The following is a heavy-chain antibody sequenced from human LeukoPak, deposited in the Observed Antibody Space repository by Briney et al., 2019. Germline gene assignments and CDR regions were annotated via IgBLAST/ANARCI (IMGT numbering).Heavy chain of an antibody. Sequence: ASVKVSCKASGYTITGYYIHWVRQAPGQGLEWMGIINPSGGSTSYAQKFQGRATMTRDMSTSTVYMELSSLRSEDTAVYYCARDNSGGSTWWFDPWGQGTLVTVSS. CDR2: INPSGGST. V-gene: IGHV1-46*01. J-gene: IGHJ5*02. CDR3: ARDNSGGSTWWFDP. CDR1: GYTITGYY. D-gene: IGHD2-15*01.